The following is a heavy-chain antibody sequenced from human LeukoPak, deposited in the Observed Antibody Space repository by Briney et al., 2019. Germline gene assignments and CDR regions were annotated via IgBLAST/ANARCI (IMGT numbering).Heavy chain of an antibody. Sequence: MTSETLSLTCTVSGGSISSYYWSWIRQPPGKGLEWIGYIYYSGSTNYNPSLKSRVTISLDTSKNQFSLKLTSVTAADTAVYFCARGTYSSDSSGYSYYSYYYMDVWGKGTTVTISS. CDR3: ARGTYSSDSSGYSYYSYYYMDV. D-gene: IGHD3-22*01. J-gene: IGHJ6*03. V-gene: IGHV4-59*01. CDR1: GGSISSYY. CDR2: IYYSGST.